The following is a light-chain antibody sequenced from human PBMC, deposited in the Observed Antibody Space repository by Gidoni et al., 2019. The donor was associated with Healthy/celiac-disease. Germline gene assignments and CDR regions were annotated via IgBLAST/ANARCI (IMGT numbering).Light chain of an antibody. V-gene: IGKV4-1*01. CDR1: QSVLYSSNNKND. CDR3: QQYYSTPGT. CDR2: WAS. Sequence: DIVMTQSPDSLAVSLGERATINCKSSQSVLYSSNNKNDLAWYQQKPGQPPKLLIYWASTRESGVPDRFSGSGSGTDFTLTISSLQAEDVAVYYCQQYYSTPGTFXXXTKVEIK. J-gene: IGKJ1*01.